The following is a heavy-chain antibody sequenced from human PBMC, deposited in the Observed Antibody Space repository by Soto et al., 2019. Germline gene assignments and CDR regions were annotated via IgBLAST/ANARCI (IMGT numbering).Heavy chain of an antibody. CDR3: ARHIALSGSFPFDY. CDR2: IYYSGST. D-gene: IGHD3-3*01. J-gene: IGHJ4*02. CDR1: GGSISSYY. V-gene: IGHV4-59*08. Sequence: QVQLQESGPGLVKPSETLSLTCTVSGGSISSYYWSWIRQPPGKGLEWIGYIYYSGSTNYKPSLKSRVTISVNTSENQFSLKLSSVTAADTAVYYCARHIALSGSFPFDYWGQGTLVTVSS.